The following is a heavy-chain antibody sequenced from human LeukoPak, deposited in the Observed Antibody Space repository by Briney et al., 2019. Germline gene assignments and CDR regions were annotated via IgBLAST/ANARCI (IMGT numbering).Heavy chain of an antibody. CDR1: GYSFSNYW. Sequence: GESLKISCKASGYSFSNYWIGWVRQMPGKGLEWMGVIYPGDSDTRYSPSFQGQVTISADRSTSTAYLQWSSLKASDTAIYYYARRPRGGTSQNCFDPWGQGTLVTVSS. J-gene: IGHJ5*02. CDR2: IYPGDSDT. CDR3: ARRPRGGTSQNCFDP. V-gene: IGHV5-51*01. D-gene: IGHD1-1*01.